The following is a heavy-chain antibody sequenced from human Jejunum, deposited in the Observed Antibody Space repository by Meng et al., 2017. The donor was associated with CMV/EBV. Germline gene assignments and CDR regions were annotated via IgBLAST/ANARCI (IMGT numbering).Heavy chain of an antibody. Sequence: TFTDHYIHWVRQAPGQGLEWMSWINPNTGGTNYAQIFQGRITMTWDTSISAAYMKLTGLTSDDTAVYYCARGGYDFWSAKSPFDYWGQGTLVTVSS. CDR3: ARGGYDFWSAKSPFDY. J-gene: IGHJ4*02. V-gene: IGHV1-2*02. CDR1: TFTDHY. CDR2: INPNTGGT. D-gene: IGHD3-3*01.